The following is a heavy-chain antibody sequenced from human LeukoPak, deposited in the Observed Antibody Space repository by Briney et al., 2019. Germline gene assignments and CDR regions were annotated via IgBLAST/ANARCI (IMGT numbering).Heavy chain of an antibody. CDR2: IDRDGSRI. CDR3: VRGNDYGGPHY. Sequence: RGSLRLSCAVSGFTFSSYWMHWVRQAPGKGLVWVSRIDRDGSRINYADSVKGRFSISRDNGKNTLFLQMNSLRAEDAAVYYCVRGNDYGGPHYWGQGTLVTVSS. CDR1: GFTFSSYW. J-gene: IGHJ4*02. V-gene: IGHV3-74*01. D-gene: IGHD4-23*01.